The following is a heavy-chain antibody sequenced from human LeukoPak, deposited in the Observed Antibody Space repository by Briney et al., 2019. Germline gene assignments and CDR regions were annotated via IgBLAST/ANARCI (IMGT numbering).Heavy chain of an antibody. V-gene: IGHV3-7*01. J-gene: IGHJ6*02. CDR2: IKQDGSEK. CDR3: AREREDSSGWYRLVDLEYYYYGMDV. CDR1: GFTFSSYW. D-gene: IGHD6-19*01. Sequence: PGGCLRLSCAASGFTFSSYWMSWVRQAPGKGLEWVANIKQDGSEKYYVDSVKGRFTISRDNAKNSLYLQMNSLRAEDTAVYYCAREREDSSGWYRLVDLEYYYYGMDVWGQGTTVTVSS.